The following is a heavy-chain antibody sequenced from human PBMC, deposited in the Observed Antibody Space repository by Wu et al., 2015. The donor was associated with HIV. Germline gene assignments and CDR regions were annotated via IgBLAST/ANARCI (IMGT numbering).Heavy chain of an antibody. CDR3: LTGIATADTTFYFDY. Sequence: QVQLIQSGAEVKKPGASVKVSCKVSGYILSKISMHWVRQAPGKGLEWMGGFSPKDGETIYAQKFQGRVTITEDISTDTAYMEVSSLRSEDTAVYYCLTGIATADTTFYFDYWGQGTLVTVSS. J-gene: IGHJ4*02. V-gene: IGHV1-24*01. CDR1: GYILSKIS. D-gene: IGHD6-13*01. CDR2: FSPKDGET.